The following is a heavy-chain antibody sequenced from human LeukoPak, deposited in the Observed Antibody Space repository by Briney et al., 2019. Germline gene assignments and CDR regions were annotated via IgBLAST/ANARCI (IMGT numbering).Heavy chain of an antibody. J-gene: IGHJ6*02. D-gene: IGHD3-10*01. V-gene: IGHV3-74*01. Sequence: SGGSLRLSCAGSGFTFSAYWMHWVRQAPGKGLEWVSRINIDGSSISYADSVKGRFTISRDNSENTLYLQMNSLRAEDTAVYFCAKDPEGFGELSQYGMDVWGQGTTVTVSS. CDR3: AKDPEGFGELSQYGMDV. CDR1: GFTFSAYW. CDR2: INIDGSSI.